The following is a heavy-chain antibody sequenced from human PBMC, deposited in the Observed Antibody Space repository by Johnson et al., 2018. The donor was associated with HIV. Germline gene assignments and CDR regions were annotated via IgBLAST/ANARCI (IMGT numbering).Heavy chain of an antibody. Sequence: QVQLVESGGGSAKPGGSMRLSSAASGFTYSDYYMRWIRQAPGKGLEWVSYISYSASSMFYADSLQGRFTLSRDTSKSTLYLQMSSLRAEDTAVYYCAKSQDRSAYDYDFDIWGQGTMVTVSS. CDR2: ISYSASSM. V-gene: IGHV3-11*01. J-gene: IGHJ3*02. CDR1: GFTYSDYY. CDR3: AKSQDRSAYDYDFDI. D-gene: IGHD3-22*01.